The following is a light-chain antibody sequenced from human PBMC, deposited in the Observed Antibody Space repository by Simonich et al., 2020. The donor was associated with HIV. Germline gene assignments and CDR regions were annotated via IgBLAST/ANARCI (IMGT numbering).Light chain of an antibody. CDR2: GAS. Sequence: EIVMTQSPATLSVSPGKRATLFCSPIQSVSINVTWYQHKPGQAPRLHIYGASTRATGIPARFSGSGSGTEFTLTISNMQSEHFAVYYCQQYNNWPYTFGQGTKLEIK. CDR1: QSVSIN. CDR3: QQYNNWPYT. V-gene: IGKV3-15*01. J-gene: IGKJ2*01.